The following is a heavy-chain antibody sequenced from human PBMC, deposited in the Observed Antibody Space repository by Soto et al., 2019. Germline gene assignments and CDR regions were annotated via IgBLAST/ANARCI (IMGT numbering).Heavy chain of an antibody. CDR1: GGTFYTYT. CDR2: ITPIYPTT. V-gene: IGHV1-69*13. D-gene: IGHD5-18*01. CDR3: ARIPRYSFPTSDDLDS. J-gene: IGHJ4*02. Sequence: ASVKVSCKASGGTFYTYTFSWVRQAPGQGLEWMGSITPIYPTTNYAEKFQGRLTVTADGSTNTAYMELNSLTSEDTAVYYCARIPRYSFPTSDDLDSWGQGTLVTVS.